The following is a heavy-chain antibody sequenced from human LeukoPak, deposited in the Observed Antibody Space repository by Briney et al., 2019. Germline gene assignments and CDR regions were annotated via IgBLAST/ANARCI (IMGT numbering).Heavy chain of an antibody. CDR3: ARNPDDNYSGTYHLN. D-gene: IGHD1-26*01. Sequence: ASVKVSCKTSGYSFTNYGITWVRQVPGQGLEWMGWISVYNGKTNYAQKFQGRVTMTTDTSTSTAYMEVRSLRSDDTAIYYCARNPDDNYSGTYHLNWGQGTLVTVSS. V-gene: IGHV1-18*01. J-gene: IGHJ4*02. CDR1: GYSFTNYG. CDR2: ISVYNGKT.